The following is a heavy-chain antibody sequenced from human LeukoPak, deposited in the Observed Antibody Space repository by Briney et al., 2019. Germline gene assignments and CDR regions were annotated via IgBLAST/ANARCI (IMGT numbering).Heavy chain of an antibody. Sequence: GGSLRLSCAASGFTVSSNYMSWVRQAPGKGLEWVSVIYSGGSTYYADSVKGRFTISRDNSKNTLYLQMNSLRAEDTSVYYCAKDRKWQSDAFHIWGQGTMVTVSS. V-gene: IGHV3-66*01. CDR2: IYSGGST. CDR1: GFTVSSNY. CDR3: AKDRKWQSDAFHI. D-gene: IGHD1-14*01. J-gene: IGHJ3*02.